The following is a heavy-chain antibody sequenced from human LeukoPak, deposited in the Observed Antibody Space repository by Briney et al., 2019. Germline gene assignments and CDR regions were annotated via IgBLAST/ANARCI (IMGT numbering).Heavy chain of an antibody. CDR2: IYHSGSA. V-gene: IGHV4-38-2*02. D-gene: IGHD2-2*01. CDR1: GYSISSGYY. Sequence: SETLSLTCAVSGYSISSGYYWGWIRQPPGKGLEWIGSIYHSGSAYQNPSLKSRVTISVDTSKNLFSLKLRSVTAADTAVYYCARERGYCSSASCYGPYRLFDIWGQGTMVTVSS. CDR3: ARERGYCSSASCYGPYRLFDI. J-gene: IGHJ3*02.